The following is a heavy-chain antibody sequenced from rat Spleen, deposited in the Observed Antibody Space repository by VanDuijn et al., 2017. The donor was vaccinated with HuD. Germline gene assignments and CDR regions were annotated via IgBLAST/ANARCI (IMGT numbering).Heavy chain of an antibody. CDR3: AKDAGSYFDY. D-gene: IGHD1-12*02. CDR1: GFTFSDYY. CDR2: ISYDGGNT. J-gene: IGHJ2*01. V-gene: IGHV5-20*01. Sequence: EVQLVESGGGLVQPGRSLKLSCEASGFTFSDYYMAWVRQAPTTGLEWVASISYDGGNTYYRDTVKGRFTISRDNAKSSLYLQMDSLRSEDTSTYYCAKDAGSYFDYWGQGVMVTVSS.